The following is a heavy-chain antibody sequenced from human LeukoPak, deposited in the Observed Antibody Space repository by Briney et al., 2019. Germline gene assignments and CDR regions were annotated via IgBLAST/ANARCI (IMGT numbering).Heavy chain of an antibody. CDR2: INPSGGST. V-gene: IGHV1-46*01. Sequence: ASVKVSCKATGYTFTSYYMHWVRQAPGQGLEWMGIINPSGGSTSYAQKFQGRVTMTRDMSTSTVYMELSSLRSEDTAVYYCARDLGSSGGWFDPWGQGTLVTVSS. J-gene: IGHJ5*02. D-gene: IGHD6-6*01. CDR1: GYTFTSYY. CDR3: ARDLGSSGGWFDP.